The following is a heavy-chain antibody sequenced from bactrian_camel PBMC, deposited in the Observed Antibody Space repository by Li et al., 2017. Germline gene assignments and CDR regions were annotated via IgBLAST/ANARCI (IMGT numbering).Heavy chain of an antibody. D-gene: IGHD4*01. J-gene: IGHJ6*01. CDR1: GHPSWFSTYS. CDR3: AAAQNCGPTSDDDFRFGY. CDR2: IDSDGIA. Sequence: HVQLVESGGDSVQAGGSLTLSYRFYGHPSWFSTYSMGWFRQSLGKEREGVAHIDSDGIAHYRESVKGRFTVSKGNIVYMYLQMNNLKPEDTAHYYCAAAQNCGPTSDDDFRFGYWGRGTQVTVS. V-gene: IGHV3S53*01.